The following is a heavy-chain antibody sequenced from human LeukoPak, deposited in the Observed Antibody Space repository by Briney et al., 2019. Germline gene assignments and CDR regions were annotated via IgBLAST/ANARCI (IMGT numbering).Heavy chain of an antibody. J-gene: IGHJ6*02. Sequence: SVKGSCKASGGTFSSYAISWVRQAPGQGLEWMGRIIPIFGIANYAQKFQGRVTITADKSTSTAYMELSSLRSEDTAVYYCARRIVGAPGGYYYYGMDVWGQGTTVTVSS. CDR2: IIPIFGIA. CDR1: GGTFSSYA. CDR3: ARRIVGAPGGYYYYGMDV. D-gene: IGHD1-26*01. V-gene: IGHV1-69*04.